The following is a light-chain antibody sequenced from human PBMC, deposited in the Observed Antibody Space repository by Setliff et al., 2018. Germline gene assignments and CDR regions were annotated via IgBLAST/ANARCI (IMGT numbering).Light chain of an antibody. V-gene: IGLV2-14*03. CDR2: DVL. Sequence: QSVLAQPPSASGSPGQSITISCTGTSSDVGGYVFVSWYQQHPGKAPKLMIFDVLNRPSGVSDRFSGSKSGNTASLTITGLQAEDEADYYCSSYTSSSTLFGTGTKVTVL. CDR3: SSYTSSSTL. CDR1: SSDVGGYVF. J-gene: IGLJ1*01.